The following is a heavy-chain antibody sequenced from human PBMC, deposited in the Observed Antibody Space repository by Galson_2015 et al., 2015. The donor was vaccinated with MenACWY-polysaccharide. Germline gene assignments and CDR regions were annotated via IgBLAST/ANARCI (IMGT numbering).Heavy chain of an antibody. CDR1: GFTFSSYA. Sequence: SLRLSCAASGFTFSSYAMSWVRQAPGKGLEWVSAISGSGGSTYYADSVKGRFTISRDNPKNTLYLQMNSLRAEDTAVYYCAKDPRRLYSSSGYYFDYWGQGTLVTVSS. CDR2: ISGSGGST. CDR3: AKDPRRLYSSSGYYFDY. J-gene: IGHJ4*02. D-gene: IGHD6-13*01. V-gene: IGHV3-23*01.